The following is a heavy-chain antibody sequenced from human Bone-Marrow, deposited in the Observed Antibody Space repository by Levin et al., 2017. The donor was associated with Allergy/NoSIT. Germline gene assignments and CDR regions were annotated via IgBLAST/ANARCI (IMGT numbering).Heavy chain of an antibody. Sequence: SQTLSLTCEVSGDSITGHYYWAWIRQPPGKWLEWIGNIYHGGGTYYNPSLKSRVTISPDTSKNHFSVNLTSVTAADSAVYYCARDFSGTDYLMNYGSWGQGTLVSVSS. CDR2: IYHGGGT. D-gene: IGHD1-26*01. CDR3: ARDFSGTDYLMNYGS. CDR1: GDSITGHYY. J-gene: IGHJ4*02. V-gene: IGHV4-38-2*02.